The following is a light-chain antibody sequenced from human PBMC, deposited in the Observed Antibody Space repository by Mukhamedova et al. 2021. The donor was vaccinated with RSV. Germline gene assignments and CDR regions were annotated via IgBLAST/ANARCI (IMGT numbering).Light chain of an antibody. CDR3: QKYDSAPRT. J-gene: IGKJ3*01. CDR2: AAS. V-gene: IGKV1-27*01. Sequence: WYQRRVHGKVPKLLIYAASVSQSGVPSRFTGRGSGTDFSLTISSLQPEDVAIYYCQKYDSAPRTFGPGTKVDIK.